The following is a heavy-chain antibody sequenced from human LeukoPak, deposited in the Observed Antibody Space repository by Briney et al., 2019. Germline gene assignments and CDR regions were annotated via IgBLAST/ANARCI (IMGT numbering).Heavy chain of an antibody. CDR3: ARLREYSSGWYRKKSGYWFDP. V-gene: IGHV4-39*01. CDR1: GGSISSSSYY. J-gene: IGHJ5*02. CDR2: IYYSGST. D-gene: IGHD6-19*01. Sequence: SSETLSVTCTVSGGSISSSSYYWGWIRQPPGKGLEWIGSIYYSGSTYYNPSLKSRVTISVDTSKNQFSLKLSSVTAADTAVYYCARLREYSSGWYRKKSGYWFDPWGQGTLVTVSS.